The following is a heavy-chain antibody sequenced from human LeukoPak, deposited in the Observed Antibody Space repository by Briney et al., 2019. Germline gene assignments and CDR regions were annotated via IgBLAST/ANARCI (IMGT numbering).Heavy chain of an antibody. J-gene: IGHJ4*02. CDR3: ARSNGGYSGSPFDY. Sequence: PSETLSLTCTVSGGSISSYYWSWIRQPPGKGLEWIGYIYYSGSTNYNPSLKSRVTISVDTSKNQFSLKLSSVTAADTAVYYCARSNGGYSGSPFDYWGQGTLVTVSS. CDR1: GGSISSYY. D-gene: IGHD5-12*01. V-gene: IGHV4-59*08. CDR2: IYYSGST.